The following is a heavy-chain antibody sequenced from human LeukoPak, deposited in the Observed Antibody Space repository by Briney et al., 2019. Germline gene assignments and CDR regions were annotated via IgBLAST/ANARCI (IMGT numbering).Heavy chain of an antibody. Sequence: GGSLRLSCASSVFIFSHYGMHWVRQAPCKGLEWVAVISFDGSNKYYADSVKGLFTISSDNYKNTLYLQMNSLRAEDTAVYYCAKVIFACSSASCSNYYYYGVDVWGQGTTVTVSS. V-gene: IGHV3-30*18. CDR3: AKVIFACSSASCSNYYYYGVDV. D-gene: IGHD2-2*01. CDR2: ISFDGSNK. CDR1: VFIFSHYG. J-gene: IGHJ6*02.